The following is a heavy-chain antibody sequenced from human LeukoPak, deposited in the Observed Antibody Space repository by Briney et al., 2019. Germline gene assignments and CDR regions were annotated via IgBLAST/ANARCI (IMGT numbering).Heavy chain of an antibody. CDR1: GYSFTSYW. J-gene: IGHJ4*02. CDR3: ARGKQQLVELDY. V-gene: IGHV5-51*01. Sequence: KSGESLKISCKGSGYSFTSYWIAWVRQMPGKGLEWMGIIYPGDSDTRYSPSFQGQVHISADKSISTAYLQWSSLKASDTALYYCARGKQQLVELDYWGQGTLVTVSS. D-gene: IGHD6-13*01. CDR2: IYPGDSDT.